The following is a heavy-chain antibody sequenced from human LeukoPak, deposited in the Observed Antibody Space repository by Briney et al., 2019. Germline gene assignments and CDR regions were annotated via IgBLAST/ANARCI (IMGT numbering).Heavy chain of an antibody. D-gene: IGHD1-26*01. CDR1: GYIFINYW. Sequence: GESLKISCKASGYIFINYWIGWVRQMPGKGLEWMGIIYPDDSDTTYSPSFQGHVTISADKSHSTAYLQWSSLKASDTAIYYCARHRSAGSPMAYMDVWGKGTTVTVSS. J-gene: IGHJ6*03. CDR3: ARHRSAGSPMAYMDV. CDR2: IYPDDSDT. V-gene: IGHV5-51*01.